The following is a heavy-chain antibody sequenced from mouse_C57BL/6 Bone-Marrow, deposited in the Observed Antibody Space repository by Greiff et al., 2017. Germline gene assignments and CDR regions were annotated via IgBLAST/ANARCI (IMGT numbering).Heavy chain of an antibody. CDR3: ASESYYYGSSGYFDY. CDR1: GYTFTSYW. J-gene: IGHJ2*01. CDR2: IDPSDSYT. V-gene: IGHV1-50*01. Sequence: QVQLQQPGAELVKPGASVKLSCKASGYTFTSYWMQWVKQRPGQGLEWIGEIDPSDSYTNYNQKFKGKAKLTVDTSSSTAYMQLSSLTSEDSAVYYCASESYYYGSSGYFDYWGQGTTLTVSS. D-gene: IGHD1-1*01.